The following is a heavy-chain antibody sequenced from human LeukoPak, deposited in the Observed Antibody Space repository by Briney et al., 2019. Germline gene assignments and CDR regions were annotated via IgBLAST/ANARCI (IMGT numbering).Heavy chain of an antibody. D-gene: IGHD2-2*01. CDR3: ARGKHSSSAESFFDY. CDR2: IIPIFGTA. Sequence: SVKVSCKASGGTFSSYAISWVRQAPGQGLEWMGGIIPIFGTANYAQKFQGRVTITADKSTSTAYMELSSLRSEDTAVYYCARGKHSSSAESFFDYWGQGTLVTVSS. J-gene: IGHJ4*02. V-gene: IGHV1-69*06. CDR1: GGTFSSYA.